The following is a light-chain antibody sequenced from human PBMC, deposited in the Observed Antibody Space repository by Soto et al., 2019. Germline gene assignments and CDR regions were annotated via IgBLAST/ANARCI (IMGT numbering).Light chain of an antibody. CDR3: ASYTRGSTLVV. CDR1: SSDVCRYDY. CDR2: VVS. J-gene: IGLJ2*01. V-gene: IGLV2-14*01. Sequence: QSALTQPASVSGSPGQSITISCTGTSSDVCRYDYVSWYQQHPGKAPKLIIYVVSSRPSGVSNRFSGSKSGNTASLTISGLQAGDEAEYYCASYTRGSTLVVFGGGTKLTVL.